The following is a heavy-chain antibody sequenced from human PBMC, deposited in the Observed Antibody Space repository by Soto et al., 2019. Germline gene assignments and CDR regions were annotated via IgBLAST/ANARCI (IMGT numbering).Heavy chain of an antibody. CDR2: IIPNFGTT. CDR1: GGSFSNFV. D-gene: IGHD5-12*01. Sequence: QVQLVQSGAEVKKPGSSVKVSCKASGGSFSNFVISWKRQAPGQGLEWMGGIIPNFGTTNYAQKFQGKVTITADETTRTAYLELSGLTAEDTSVYYCARDVGEEATIRCWGQGTLVTVTS. J-gene: IGHJ4*02. V-gene: IGHV1-69*01. CDR3: ARDVGEEATIRC.